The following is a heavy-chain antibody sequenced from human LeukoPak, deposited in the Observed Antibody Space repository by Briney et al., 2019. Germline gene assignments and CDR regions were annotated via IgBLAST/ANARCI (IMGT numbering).Heavy chain of an antibody. CDR2: IYYSGST. Sequence: SETLSLTCTVSGGSISSSSYYWGWIRQPPGKGLEWIGSIYYSGSTYYNPSLKSRVTISVDTSKNQFSLKLSSVTAADTAVYYCARRYSYGFWYFDLGGRGTLVTVSS. CDR1: GGSISSSSYY. J-gene: IGHJ2*01. V-gene: IGHV4-39*01. CDR3: ARRYSYGFWYFDL. D-gene: IGHD5-18*01.